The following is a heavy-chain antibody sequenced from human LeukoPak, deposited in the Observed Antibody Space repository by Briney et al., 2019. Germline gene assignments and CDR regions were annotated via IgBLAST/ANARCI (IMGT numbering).Heavy chain of an antibody. V-gene: IGHV5-51*01. CDR3: ARHIRKREVGATIDY. CDR2: IYPGDSDT. J-gene: IGHJ4*02. Sequence: GESLKVSCKGSGYSFTSYWIGWVRQMPGKGLEWMGIIYPGDSDTRYSPSFQGQVTISADKSISTAYLQWSSLKASDTAMYYCARHIRKREVGATIDYWGQGTLVTVSS. D-gene: IGHD1-26*01. CDR1: GYSFTSYW.